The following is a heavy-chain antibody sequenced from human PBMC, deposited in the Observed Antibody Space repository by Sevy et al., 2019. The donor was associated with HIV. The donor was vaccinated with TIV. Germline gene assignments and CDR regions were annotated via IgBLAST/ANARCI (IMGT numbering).Heavy chain of an antibody. J-gene: IGHJ6*01. CDR3: ARDHSSVGSNWDSVAPADYGMDV. CDR2: ISSTSSTI. D-gene: IGHD2-2*01. CDR1: GFTLSRHS. Sequence: GGYLRLSCAASGFTLSRHSFNWVRQAPGKGLEWISYISSTSSTIFYADSVMDRFTISRDNAKNSLYLQMNSLRAEDTAVYYCARDHSSVGSNWDSVAPADYGMDVWGQGTTVTVS. V-gene: IGHV3-48*01.